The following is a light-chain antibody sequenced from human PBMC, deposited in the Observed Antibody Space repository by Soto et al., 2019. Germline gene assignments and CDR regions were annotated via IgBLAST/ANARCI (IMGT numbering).Light chain of an antibody. J-gene: IGKJ1*01. CDR3: KQYNSYST. V-gene: IGKV1-5*03. Sequence: DIQMTQSPSTLSKSVGDRGSFTFRGSHYISMWLAWYQEKPGKAPKRLIYKASSLESGVPSRFSGSASGTEFTLTISSLQPDDFATYYCKQYNSYSTFGQGTKVDI. CDR1: HYISMW. CDR2: KAS.